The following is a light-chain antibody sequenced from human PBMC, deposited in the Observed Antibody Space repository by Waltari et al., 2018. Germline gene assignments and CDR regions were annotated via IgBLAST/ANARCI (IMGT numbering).Light chain of an antibody. CDR2: DAS. Sequence: ENVLTQSPATLSLSPGERASLSCGASQSVSDRHLAWYQQKPGLAPRLLIYDASKRATGVPDRFSCSRSGTDFTLTISRLEPEDFAVYYCQRFASSEFTFGPGTKVDI. CDR3: QRFASSEFT. CDR1: QSVSDRH. V-gene: IGKV3D-20*01. J-gene: IGKJ3*01.